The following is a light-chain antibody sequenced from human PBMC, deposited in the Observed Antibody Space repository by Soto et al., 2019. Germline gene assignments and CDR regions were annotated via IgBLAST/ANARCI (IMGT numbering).Light chain of an antibody. CDR1: QSVSSA. CDR3: QHYSNWPLT. CDR2: DAS. Sequence: ETVMTQSPATLSVSPGERRTLSCRASQSVSSALAWYQQKPGLPPRLLIYDASTRATGIPARFSGSGSGTDFTLTITSLEPEDFAVYYCQHYSNWPLTFGQGTKVDIK. V-gene: IGKV3-15*01. J-gene: IGKJ4*01.